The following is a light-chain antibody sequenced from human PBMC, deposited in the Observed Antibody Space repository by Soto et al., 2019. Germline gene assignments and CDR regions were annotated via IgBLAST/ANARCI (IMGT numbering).Light chain of an antibody. Sequence: DIQMTQSPSSLSASVGDRVTITCQASQDISNYLNWYQQKPGKAPKLLIYDASNLETGVPSRFSGSGSGTDFTFTISSLQADDIATYYCQQYDNLPITFGQGTRLEIK. V-gene: IGKV1-33*01. J-gene: IGKJ5*01. CDR1: QDISNY. CDR2: DAS. CDR3: QQYDNLPIT.